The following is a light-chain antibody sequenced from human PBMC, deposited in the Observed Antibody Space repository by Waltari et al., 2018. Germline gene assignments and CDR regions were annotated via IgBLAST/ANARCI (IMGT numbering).Light chain of an antibody. CDR2: NNN. CDR1: SSNIGGNY. V-gene: IGLV1-47*01. J-gene: IGLJ2*01. Sequence: QSVLTQPPSASGTPGQRVSISCSGSSSNIGGNYVYWYLQVPGTAPKLLIYNNNERPSGVSDRFSGSKSGTSASLAISGLRSGDEADYYCAAWDDSLGGLVFGGGTKVTVL. CDR3: AAWDDSLGGLV.